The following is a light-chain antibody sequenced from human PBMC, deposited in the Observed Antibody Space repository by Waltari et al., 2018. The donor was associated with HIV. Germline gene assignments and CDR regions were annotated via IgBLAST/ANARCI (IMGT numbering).Light chain of an antibody. CDR2: GAS. CDR1: QSISNH. J-gene: IGKJ5*01. CDR3: QQYYSYPLT. Sequence: AIRLTQSPSSFSASTGDIVTITCRANQSISNHLAWYQQKPGKAPRLLISGASTLQNEVPSRFSGSASGTDFTLTINCLQSDDFSTYYCQQYYSYPLTFGLGTRLDIK. V-gene: IGKV1-8*01.